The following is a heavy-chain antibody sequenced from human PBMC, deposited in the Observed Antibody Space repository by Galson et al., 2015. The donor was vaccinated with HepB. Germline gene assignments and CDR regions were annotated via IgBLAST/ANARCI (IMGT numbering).Heavy chain of an antibody. CDR1: GASIRSYY. J-gene: IGHJ4*02. CDR3: ARVSGGYTILTGYYQKYYFDY. V-gene: IGHV4-59*01. CDR2: IYYSGST. Sequence: ETLSLTCTVSGASIRSYYWSWIRQPPGKGLEWIGYIYYSGSTNYNPSLKSRVTISVDTSKSQFSLKLSSVTAADTAVYYCARVSGGYTILTGYYQKYYFDYWGQGTLVTVSS. D-gene: IGHD3-9*01.